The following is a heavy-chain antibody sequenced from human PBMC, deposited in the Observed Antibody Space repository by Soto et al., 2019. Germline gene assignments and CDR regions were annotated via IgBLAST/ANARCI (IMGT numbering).Heavy chain of an antibody. CDR2: IYWDDDK. Sequence: QITLKESGPTLVKPTQTLTLTCTFSGFSLSTSGVGVGWIRQPPGKALEWLALIYWDDDKRYSPSLKSRLTLTKDTSKNQVVLTMTNMDPVDTATYYCAHRREYYDSSGYYRDAFDIWGQGTMVTVSS. D-gene: IGHD3-22*01. CDR3: AHRREYYDSSGYYRDAFDI. V-gene: IGHV2-5*02. J-gene: IGHJ3*02. CDR1: GFSLSTSGVG.